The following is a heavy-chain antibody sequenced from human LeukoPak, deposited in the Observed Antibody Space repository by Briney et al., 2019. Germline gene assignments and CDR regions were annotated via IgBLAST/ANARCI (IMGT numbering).Heavy chain of an antibody. Sequence: ASVKVSCKASGYTFTGYHMHWVRQAPGQGLEWMGRINPNSGDTNYAQKFQGRVTMTRDTSISTAYVELSRLRSDDTAVYYCAREGIAVAGTLGYWGQGTLVTVSS. CDR1: GYTFTGYH. D-gene: IGHD6-19*01. CDR3: AREGIAVAGTLGY. J-gene: IGHJ4*02. CDR2: INPNSGDT. V-gene: IGHV1-2*06.